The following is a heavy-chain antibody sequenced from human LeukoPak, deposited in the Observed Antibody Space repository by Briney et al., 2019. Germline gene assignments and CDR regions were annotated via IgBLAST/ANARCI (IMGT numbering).Heavy chain of an antibody. CDR1: GDTFSSYA. J-gene: IGHJ4*02. Sequence: SVKVSCKASGDTFSSYAISWVRQAPGQGLEWMGGIIPIFGTANYAQKFQGRVTITTDESTSTAYMELSSLRSEDTAVYYCAVNSGSYSLLWEYLYYFDYWGQGTLVTVSS. CDR3: AVNSGSYSLLWEYLYYFDY. V-gene: IGHV1-69*05. D-gene: IGHD1-26*01. CDR2: IIPIFGTA.